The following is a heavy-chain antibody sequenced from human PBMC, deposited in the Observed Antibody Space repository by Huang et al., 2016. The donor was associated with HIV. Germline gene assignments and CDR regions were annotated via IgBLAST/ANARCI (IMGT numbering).Heavy chain of an antibody. V-gene: IGHV4-39*01. CDR3: ARQDPDDYGAGSYYNNPRY. J-gene: IGHJ4*02. D-gene: IGHD3-10*01. CDR2: IYYRWRT. CDR1: GGSFSSSFYD. Sequence: LQLQASGPGLVKPSETLSLTCTVSGGSFSSSFYDWGWLRQPPGTGLEWIGTIYYRWRTYCNPSLKCRVTISVDTSKNQFSLKLSSVTAADTAVYYCARQDPDDYGAGSYYNNPRYWGQGTLVTVSS.